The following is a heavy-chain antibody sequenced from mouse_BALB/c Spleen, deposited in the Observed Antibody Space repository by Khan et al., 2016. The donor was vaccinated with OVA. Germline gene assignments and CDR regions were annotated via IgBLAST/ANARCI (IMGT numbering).Heavy chain of an antibody. CDR2: ISYSGVT. CDR3: ARGNYYGYYFDY. CDR1: GYSITSGYA. Sequence: EVQLQESGPGLVKPSQSLSLTCTVTGYSITSGYAWNWIRQFPGNKLEWKGYISYSGVTSYTPSLKSRISITRDTSKNQFFLQLNSVTTEDTATYYCARGNYYGYYFDYWGQGTTLTVSS. J-gene: IGHJ2*01. D-gene: IGHD1-1*01. V-gene: IGHV3-2*02.